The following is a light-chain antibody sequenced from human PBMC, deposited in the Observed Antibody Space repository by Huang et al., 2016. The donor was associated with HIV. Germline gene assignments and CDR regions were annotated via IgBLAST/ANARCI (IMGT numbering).Light chain of an antibody. CDR1: RSLLFASNSKKF. CDR3: QQFYNMPYT. CDR2: MAS. J-gene: IGKJ2*01. Sequence: DILLTQSPDSLAVSLGERATLTCRSGRSLLFASNSKKFLAWYQHKPGQSPKLLMYMASVRESGVPERFTGSGSGTEFTLTIASLQAEDVAVYYCQQFYNMPYTFGRGTRLEI. V-gene: IGKV4-1*01.